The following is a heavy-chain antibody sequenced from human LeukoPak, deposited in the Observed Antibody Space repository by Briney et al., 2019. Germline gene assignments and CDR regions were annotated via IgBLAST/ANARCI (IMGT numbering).Heavy chain of an antibody. J-gene: IGHJ4*02. CDR2: ISYDGSNK. CDR3: ARDSSGSGGY. D-gene: IGHD6-19*01. CDR1: GFTFSSYA. Sequence: PGGSLRLSCAASGFTFSSYAMHWVRQAPGKGLEWVAVISYDGSNKYYADSVKGRFTISRDNSKNTLYLQMSSLRAEDTAVYYCARDSSGSGGYWGQGTLVTVSS. V-gene: IGHV3-30-3*01.